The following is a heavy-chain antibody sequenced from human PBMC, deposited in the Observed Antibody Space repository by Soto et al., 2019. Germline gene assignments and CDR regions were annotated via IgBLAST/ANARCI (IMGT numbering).Heavy chain of an antibody. D-gene: IGHD6-13*01. Sequence: SNNLALSRTVYGDSISSYFWSWIRLPPGKGLEWIGYIYYSGSTNYNPSLKSRATISVDTSKNQSSLKLSSVTAADTAVYYCARHAIAAAHNWFDPWGQGTLVTVS. CDR1: GDSISSYF. V-gene: IGHV4-59*08. CDR2: IYYSGST. J-gene: IGHJ5*02. CDR3: ARHAIAAAHNWFDP.